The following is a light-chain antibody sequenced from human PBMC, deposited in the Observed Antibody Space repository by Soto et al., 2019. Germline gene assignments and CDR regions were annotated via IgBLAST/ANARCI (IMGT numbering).Light chain of an antibody. CDR3: QQYDNWPPYT. Sequence: EVVMTQSPATLSVSPGERATLSCRASQSVSSNLAWYQQKPGQAPRLLMYGVSTRATGIPARFSGSGSGTEFTLTISSLQSEDSAVYYCQQYDNWPPYTFGQGTKLEIK. J-gene: IGKJ2*01. CDR2: GVS. CDR1: QSVSSN. V-gene: IGKV3-15*01.